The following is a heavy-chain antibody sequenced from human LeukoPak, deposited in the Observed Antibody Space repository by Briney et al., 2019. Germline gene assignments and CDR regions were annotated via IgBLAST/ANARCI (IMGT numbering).Heavy chain of an antibody. V-gene: IGHV3-48*03. J-gene: IGHJ4*02. CDR1: GFTFSSYE. CDR3: AFGELLSVPDY. CDR2: ISSSGSTI. D-gene: IGHD3-10*01. Sequence: GGSLRLSCAASGFTFSSYEMNWVRQAPGKGLEWVSYISSSGSTICYADSVKGRFTISRDNAKNSLYLQMNSLRAEDTAVYYCAFGELLSVPDYWGQGTLVTVSS.